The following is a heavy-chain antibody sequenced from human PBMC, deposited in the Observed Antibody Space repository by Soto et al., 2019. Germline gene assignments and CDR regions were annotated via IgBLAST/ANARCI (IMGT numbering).Heavy chain of an antibody. Sequence: GASVKVSCKASGYTFTSYGISWVRQAPGQGLEWMGWISAYNGNTNYAQKLQGRVTMTTDTSTNTAYMELRSLRSDDTAVYYCATPTPLRGAMITNINFDFWGQGTPVTVSA. CDR3: ATPTPLRGAMITNINFDF. V-gene: IGHV1-18*04. CDR2: ISAYNGNT. CDR1: GYTFTSYG. D-gene: IGHD3-10*01. J-gene: IGHJ4*02.